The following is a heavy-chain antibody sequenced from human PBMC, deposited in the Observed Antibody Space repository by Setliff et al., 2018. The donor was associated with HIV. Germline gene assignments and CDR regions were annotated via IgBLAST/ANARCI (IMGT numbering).Heavy chain of an antibody. J-gene: IGHJ5*02. V-gene: IGHV1-2*06. D-gene: IGHD3-3*01. CDR1: GYSFTDYF. CDR3: AREGDVLSGYYVNWFDP. CDR2: VNPNSGDT. Sequence: ASVKVSCKASGYSFTDYFMHWVRQAPGQGLEWMGRVNPNSGDTNYAQKFQGRVTMTRHASISTAYMELSRLTSDDTAVYYCAREGDVLSGYYVNWFDPWGQGTLVTISS.